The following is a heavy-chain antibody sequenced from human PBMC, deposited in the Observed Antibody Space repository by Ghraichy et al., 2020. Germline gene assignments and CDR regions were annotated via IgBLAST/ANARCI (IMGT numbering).Heavy chain of an antibody. CDR1: GDFISSHY. J-gene: IGHJ6*02. D-gene: IGHD3-3*01. CDR3: ARIGAGDYDFWGGAGYYGMDV. V-gene: IGHV4-59*11. Sequence: SETSLTCTVSGDFISSHYWTWIRQPPGKGLEWIGYMYNNERTKYNPSLKSRTTMSVDTSKNQFSLKVTSVTAADTAVYYCARIGAGDYDFWGGAGYYGMDVGGQGATVTVSS. CDR2: MYNNERT.